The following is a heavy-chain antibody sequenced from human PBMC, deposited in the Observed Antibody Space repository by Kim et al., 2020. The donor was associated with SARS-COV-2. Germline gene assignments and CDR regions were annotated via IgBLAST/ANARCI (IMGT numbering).Heavy chain of an antibody. V-gene: IGHV3-49*04. CDR3: TRVPYCSSTSCYAVDV. J-gene: IGHJ6*02. CDR2: IRSKAYGGTT. D-gene: IGHD2-2*01. CDR1: GFTFGDYA. Sequence: GGSLRLSCTASGFTFGDYAMSWVRQAPGKGLEWVGFIRSKAYGGTTEYAASVKGRFTISRDDSKSIAYLQMNSLKTEDTAVYYCTRVPYCSSTSCYAVDVWGQGTTVTVSS.